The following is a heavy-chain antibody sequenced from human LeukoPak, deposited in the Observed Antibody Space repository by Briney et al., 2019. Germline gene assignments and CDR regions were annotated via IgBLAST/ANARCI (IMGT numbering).Heavy chain of an antibody. CDR2: ISSSSSTI. J-gene: IGHJ4*02. V-gene: IGHV3-48*01. CDR1: GFTFNSYS. D-gene: IGHD3-22*01. Sequence: GGSLRLSCAASGFTFNSYSMNWVRQAPGKGLEWVSYISSSSSTIYYADSVKGRFTISRDNSKNTLYLQMNSLRAEDTAVYYCAKDLRRGTKYDSSGPIPSSFDYWGQGTLVTVSS. CDR3: AKDLRRGTKYDSSGPIPSSFDY.